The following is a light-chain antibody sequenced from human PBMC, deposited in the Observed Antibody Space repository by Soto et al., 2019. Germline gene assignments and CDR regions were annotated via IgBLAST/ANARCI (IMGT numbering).Light chain of an antibody. Sequence: EIVMTQSPATLSVSPGERATVSCRASQSVSSNVAWYQQKPGQAPRLLIYGASTRATGIPARFSGSGSRTEFTLTIGSLQSEDFAVYYCQQYNNWPRTFGQGTKLEIK. CDR2: GAS. V-gene: IGKV3-15*01. J-gene: IGKJ2*01. CDR3: QQYNNWPRT. CDR1: QSVSSN.